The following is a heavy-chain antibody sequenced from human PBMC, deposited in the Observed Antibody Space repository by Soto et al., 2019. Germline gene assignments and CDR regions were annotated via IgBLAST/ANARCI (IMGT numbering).Heavy chain of an antibody. V-gene: IGHV4-59*12. CDR3: ARGLRTHNYFDY. CDR1: GDSISAYS. J-gene: IGHJ4*02. CDR2: IHYNGNT. Sequence: SETLSLTCTVSGDSISAYSWSWVRQPPGKGLEWIGNIHYNGNTKYNPSLKSRVTILVDRSTNRVSLKLTSVTAADTAIYYCARGLRTHNYFDYWGQGTLVTVSS.